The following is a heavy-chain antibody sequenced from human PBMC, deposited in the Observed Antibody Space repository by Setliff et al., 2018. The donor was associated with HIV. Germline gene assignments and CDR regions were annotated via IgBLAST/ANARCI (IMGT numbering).Heavy chain of an antibody. CDR3: ASPASGGSSGQYHY. CDR1: GGSISSSSYY. D-gene: IGHD6-19*01. Sequence: SETLSLTCTVSGGSISSSSYYWGWISQPPGKGLEWIGSIYYSGSTYYNPSLKSRVTISVGTSKNQFSLKLSSVTAADTAVYYCASPASGGSSGQYHYWGQGTLVTVSS. V-gene: IGHV4-39*01. CDR2: IYYSGST. J-gene: IGHJ4*02.